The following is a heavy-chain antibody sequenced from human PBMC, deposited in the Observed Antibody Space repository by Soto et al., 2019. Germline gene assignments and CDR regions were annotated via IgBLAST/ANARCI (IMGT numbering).Heavy chain of an antibody. Sequence: QVQLVESGGGVVQPGRSLRLSCAASGFTFSSYGMHWVRQAPGKGLEWVAVISYDGSNKYYADSVKGRFTISRDNSKNTLYLQMNSLRAEDTAVYYCAKEASSGWYGYYYYYYGMDVWGQGTTVTVS. J-gene: IGHJ6*02. CDR2: ISYDGSNK. CDR1: GFTFSSYG. CDR3: AKEASSGWYGYYYYYYGMDV. D-gene: IGHD6-19*01. V-gene: IGHV3-30*18.